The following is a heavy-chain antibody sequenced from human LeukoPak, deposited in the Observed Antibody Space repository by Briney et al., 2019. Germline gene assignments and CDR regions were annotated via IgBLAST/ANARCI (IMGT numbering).Heavy chain of an antibody. CDR3: ARHQGSYWYYYSMDV. D-gene: IGHD1-26*01. CDR1: GYSFTSYW. J-gene: IGHJ6*03. Sequence: GESLKISCRGSGYSFTSYWIGWVRQMPGKGLEWMGVIYPGDSDTRYSPSFQGQVTISADKSINTAYLQWSSLKASDTAMYYCARHQGSYWYYYSMDVWGKGTTVTVSS. CDR2: IYPGDSDT. V-gene: IGHV5-51*01.